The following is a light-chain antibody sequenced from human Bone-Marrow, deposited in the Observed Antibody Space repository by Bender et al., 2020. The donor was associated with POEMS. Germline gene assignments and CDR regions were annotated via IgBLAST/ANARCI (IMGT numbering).Light chain of an antibody. Sequence: SYVLTQPPSVSVAPGQTARITCGGNNIGTKNVHWYQQKPGQAPVLVVYDDSVRPSGIPERFSGANSGNTATLTISRVEAGDEADYYCQVWDSSLFYVFGTGTKVTVL. J-gene: IGLJ1*01. CDR3: QVWDSSLFYV. CDR1: NIGTKN. V-gene: IGLV3-21*02. CDR2: DDS.